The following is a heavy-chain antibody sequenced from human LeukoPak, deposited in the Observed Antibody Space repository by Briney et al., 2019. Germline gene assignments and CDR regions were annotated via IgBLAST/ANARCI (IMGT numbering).Heavy chain of an antibody. V-gene: IGHV4-30-2*01. CDR2: IYHSGST. D-gene: IGHD3-3*01. J-gene: IGHJ4*02. CDR1: GGSISSGGYS. CDR3: ASYRGSGYYQYFDY. Sequence: SETLSLTCAVSGGSISSGGYSWSWIRQPPGKGLEWIGYIYHSGSTYYNPSLKSRVTISVDGSKNQFSLKLSSVTDADTAVYYCASYRGSGYYQYFDYWGQGTLVTVSS.